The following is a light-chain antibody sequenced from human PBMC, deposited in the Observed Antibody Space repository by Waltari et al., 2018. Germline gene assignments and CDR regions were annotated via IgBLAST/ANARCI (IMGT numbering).Light chain of an antibody. CDR3: SSYSSSSTLVV. CDR2: EVN. V-gene: IGLV2-14*01. J-gene: IGLJ2*01. CDR1: SSDVGGYNY. Sequence: QSALTQPASVSGSPGQSITISCTGTSSDVGGYNYASWYQQHPGKAPKLMIYEVNNRPSGVSNRFSGSKSGNTASLTISGLQAEDEADYYCSSYSSSSTLVVFGGGTKLTAL.